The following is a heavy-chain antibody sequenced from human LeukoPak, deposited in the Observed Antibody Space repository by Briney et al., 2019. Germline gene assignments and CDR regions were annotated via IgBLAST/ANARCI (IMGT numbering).Heavy chain of an antibody. CDR1: GFTFSSYS. CDR2: ISSSSSYI. Sequence: VGSLRLSCAASGFTFSSYSMNWVRQAPGKGLEWVSSISSSSSYIYYADSVKGRFTISRDNAKNSLYLQMNSLRAEDTAVYYCARDYDFWSGYSDGEYFQHWGQGTLVTVSS. J-gene: IGHJ1*01. D-gene: IGHD3-3*01. CDR3: ARDYDFWSGYSDGEYFQH. V-gene: IGHV3-21*01.